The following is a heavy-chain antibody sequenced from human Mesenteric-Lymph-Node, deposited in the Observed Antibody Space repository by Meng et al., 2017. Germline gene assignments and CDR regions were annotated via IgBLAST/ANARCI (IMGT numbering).Heavy chain of an antibody. D-gene: IGHD5-24*01. CDR3: AKFRGEMAILDY. Sequence: GESLKISCAASGFTFSNYWMSWVRQAPGKGLEWVSYISSSGSTIYYADSVKGRFTISRDNAKNSLYLQMNSLRAEDTAVYYCAKFRGEMAILDYWGQGTLVTVSS. CDR2: ISSSGSTI. J-gene: IGHJ4*02. CDR1: GFTFSNYW. V-gene: IGHV3-11*01.